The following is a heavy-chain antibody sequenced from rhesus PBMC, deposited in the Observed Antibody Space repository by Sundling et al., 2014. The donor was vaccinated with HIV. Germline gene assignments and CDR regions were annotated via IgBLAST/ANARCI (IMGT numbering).Heavy chain of an antibody. V-gene: IGHV4-99*01. D-gene: IGHD4-29*01. CDR1: LLLQQWLL. J-gene: IGHJ4*01. CDR3: ARPRDGNYIDY. Sequence: QVQLQESGPGLVKPSETPVPHLRYLWLLLQQWLLLGAGVRQPPGKGLEYIGYISGTSGTIYYNPSLKSRVTISKDTSKNQFSLKLSSVTAADTAVYYCARPRDGNYIDYWGQGVLVTVSS. CDR2: ISGTSGTI.